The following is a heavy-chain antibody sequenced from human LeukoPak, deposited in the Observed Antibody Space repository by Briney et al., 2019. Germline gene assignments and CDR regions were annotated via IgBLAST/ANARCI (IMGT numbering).Heavy chain of an antibody. CDR3: ARRKGGSYFDY. D-gene: IGHD1-26*01. CDR1: GGSFSGYY. J-gene: IGHJ4*02. V-gene: IGHV4-34*01. CDR2: INHSGST. Sequence: SETLSLTGAVYGGSFSGYYWSWIRQPPGKGLEWIGEINHSGSTNYNPSLKSRVTISVDTSKNQFSLKLSSVTAADTAVYYCARRKGGSYFDYWGQGTLVTVSS.